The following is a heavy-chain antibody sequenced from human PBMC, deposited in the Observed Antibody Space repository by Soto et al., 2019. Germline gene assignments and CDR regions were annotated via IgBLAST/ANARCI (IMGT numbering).Heavy chain of an antibody. CDR3: ARASYSSSSEDY. J-gene: IGHJ4*02. Sequence: SVKVSCKASGYTFTSYDMHWVRQAPGQGLEWMGGIIPIFGTANYAQKFQGRVTITADESTSTAYMELSSLRSEDTAVYYCARASYSSSSEDYWGQGTLVNVSS. CDR1: GYTFTSYD. CDR2: IIPIFGTA. D-gene: IGHD6-6*01. V-gene: IGHV1-69*13.